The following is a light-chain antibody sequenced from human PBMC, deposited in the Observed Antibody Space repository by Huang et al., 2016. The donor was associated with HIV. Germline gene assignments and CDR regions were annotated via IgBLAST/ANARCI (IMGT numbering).Light chain of an antibody. V-gene: IGKV3-20*01. Sequence: EIVLTQSPGTLSLSPGERATLSGRASPGVSKCSLGWDQQTAGQAPRLLIGVASSRAPGLPDRFSGSGSGTDFTLTISRLEPEDFAIYYCQQYESSPWTFGQGTKVEMK. CDR3: QQYESSPWT. J-gene: IGKJ1*01. CDR1: PGVSKCS. CDR2: VAS.